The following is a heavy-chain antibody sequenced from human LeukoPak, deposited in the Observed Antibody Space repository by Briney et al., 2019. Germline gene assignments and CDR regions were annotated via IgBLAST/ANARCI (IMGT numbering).Heavy chain of an antibody. D-gene: IGHD3-16*02. J-gene: IGHJ4*02. CDR2: ISYDGSNP. CDR3: AKDHYDYIGGTYRDFDY. Sequence: GGSLRLSCAASGFTFSSFGMHWVRQAPGKGLEWVAVISYDGSNPYYADSVKGRSTISRDNSKNTLYLQMNSLRAEDTAVYYCAKDHYDYIGGTYRDFDYWGQGTLVTVSS. V-gene: IGHV3-30*18. CDR1: GFTFSSFG.